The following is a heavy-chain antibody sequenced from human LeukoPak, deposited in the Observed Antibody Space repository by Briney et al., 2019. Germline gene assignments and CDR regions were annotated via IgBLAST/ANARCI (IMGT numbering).Heavy chain of an antibody. CDR1: GFTFDDYA. Sequence: GRSLRLSCAASGFTFDDYAMHWVRQAPGKGLEWVSGISWNSGSIGYADPVKGRFTISRDNAKNSLYLQMNSLRAEDTALYYCAKDSSGDGYEYYFDYWGQGTLVTVSS. D-gene: IGHD5-24*01. CDR2: ISWNSGSI. J-gene: IGHJ4*02. CDR3: AKDSSGDGYEYYFDY. V-gene: IGHV3-9*01.